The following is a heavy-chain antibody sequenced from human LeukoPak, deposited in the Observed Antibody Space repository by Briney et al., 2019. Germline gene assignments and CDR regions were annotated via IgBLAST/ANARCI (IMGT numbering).Heavy chain of an antibody. CDR2: ISGSGGST. J-gene: IGHJ3*02. V-gene: IGHV3-23*01. CDR3: AKAGYDFWSGYYNRHHDAFDI. D-gene: IGHD3-3*01. CDR1: GFTFSSYA. Sequence: GGSLRLSCAASGFTFSSYAMSWVRQAPGKGLEWVSAISGSGGSTYYADSVKGRFTISRDNSKNTLYLQMNSLRAEDAAVYYCAKAGYDFWSGYYNRHHDAFDIWGQGTMVTVSS.